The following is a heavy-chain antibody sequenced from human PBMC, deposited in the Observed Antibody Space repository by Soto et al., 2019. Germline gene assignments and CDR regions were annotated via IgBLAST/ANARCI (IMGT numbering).Heavy chain of an antibody. CDR2: INYSGNT. CDR1: GGSISSSSYY. D-gene: IGHD6-13*01. Sequence: PSETLSLTCTVSGGSISSSSYYWGWIRQPPGKGLEWIGNINYSGNTYYNPSLKSRVTISVDTSKNQFSLKLSSVTSADTAVYYCARLPEPGTPDYFQHWGQGTLVTVSP. CDR3: ARLPEPGTPDYFQH. V-gene: IGHV4-39*01. J-gene: IGHJ1*01.